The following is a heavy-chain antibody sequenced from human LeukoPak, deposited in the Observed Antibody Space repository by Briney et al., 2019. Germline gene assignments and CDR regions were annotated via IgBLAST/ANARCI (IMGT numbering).Heavy chain of an antibody. J-gene: IGHJ4*02. CDR1: GFTFKIYS. Sequence: GGPLRLSCAASGFTFKIYSVNWARQAPGKGLEWVANIKPDGRETYYVDSVKGRFTISRDNAKSSLYLQMNSLRAEDTAVYYCARDYNLGQGTLVTVSS. CDR2: IKPDGRET. CDR3: ARDYN. V-gene: IGHV3-7*01.